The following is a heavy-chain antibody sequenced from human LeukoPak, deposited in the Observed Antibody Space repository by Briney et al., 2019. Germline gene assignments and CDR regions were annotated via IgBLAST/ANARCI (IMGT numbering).Heavy chain of an antibody. CDR2: INGRGIT. Sequence: PGGSLRLSCTASGFTFSSYTMSWVRQAPGEGLEWLSAINGRGITYYAGSVKGRFTISRDNSENTLCLQMNSLTVDDTAVYFCAKERQTGDYFTSDYWGQGTLVTVSS. CDR3: AKERQTGDYFTSDY. D-gene: IGHD4-17*01. CDR1: GFTFSSYT. J-gene: IGHJ4*02. V-gene: IGHV3-23*01.